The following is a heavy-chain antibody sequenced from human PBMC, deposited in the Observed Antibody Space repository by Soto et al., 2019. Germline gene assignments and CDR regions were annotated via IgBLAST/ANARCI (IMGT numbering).Heavy chain of an antibody. CDR3: ARVPDY. V-gene: IGHV4-30-2*01. CDR2: MYHSGST. CDR1: GGSVSSGGYS. Sequence: QLQLQESGSGLVKPSQTLSLTCAFSGGSVSSGGYSWRWIRQPPGKGLEWIGYMYHSGSTYYNPSLQSRVTISIDRSKNQFSLKLSSVTAADTAVYYCARVPDYWCQGILVTVSS. D-gene: IGHD2-2*01. J-gene: IGHJ4*02.